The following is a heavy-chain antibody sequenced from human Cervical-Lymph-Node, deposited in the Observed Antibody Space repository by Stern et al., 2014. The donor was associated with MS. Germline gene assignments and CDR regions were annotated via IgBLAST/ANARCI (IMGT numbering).Heavy chain of an antibody. CDR1: AFSVSNNY. D-gene: IGHD1-1*01. J-gene: IGHJ5*02. V-gene: IGHV3-66*02. CDR3: TGFNWNDDSFGP. Sequence: VQLVESGGGLVQPGGSLRLSCTASAFSVSNNYMSWVRQAPGRGLEWVSLIYSGGATYYADSAKGRFTISRDTSKNTLYLQMDSLRPEDSAVYYSTGFNWNDDSFGPWGQGTLVTVSS. CDR2: IYSGGAT.